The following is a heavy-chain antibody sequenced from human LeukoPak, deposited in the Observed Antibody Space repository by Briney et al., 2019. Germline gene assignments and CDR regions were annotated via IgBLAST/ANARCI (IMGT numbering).Heavy chain of an antibody. D-gene: IGHD2-2*01. CDR1: GYSFTNYG. CDR3: ARVGRGCSSIRCYWEDWFDP. J-gene: IGHJ5*02. V-gene: IGHV1-18*01. CDR2: ISGYNANS. Sequence: ASVKVSCKASGYSFTNYGITWIREAPGQGPEWLGWISGYNANSHYAQNVQGRVTLTTHTSTNTAYMEMRGLTSDDTAMYYCARVGRGCSSIRCYWEDWFDPWGQGTLVIVSS.